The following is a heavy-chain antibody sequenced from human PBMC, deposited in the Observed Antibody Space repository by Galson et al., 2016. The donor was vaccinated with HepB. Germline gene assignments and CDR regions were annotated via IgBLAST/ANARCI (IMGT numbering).Heavy chain of an antibody. CDR3: AKDIRSYGLFGRFDY. D-gene: IGHD5-18*01. J-gene: IGHJ4*02. CDR1: GFCLSSSG. V-gene: IGHV3-30*18. Sequence: STTFPFRATGFCLSSSGTHWVRKSPGKGLAWVAVISYDGSNKYYADSVKGRFTISRDNSKNTLYLQMNSLRAEDTAVYYCAKDIRSYGLFGRFDYWGQGTLVTVSS. CDR2: ISYDGSNK.